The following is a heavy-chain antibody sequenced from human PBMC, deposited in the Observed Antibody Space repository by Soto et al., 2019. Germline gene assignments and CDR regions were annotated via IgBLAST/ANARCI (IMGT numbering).Heavy chain of an antibody. J-gene: IGHJ6*02. CDR2: ISHDGSEK. CDR3: ARAAAYFYHYYYAMDV. CDR1: RFTFSSYA. V-gene: IGHV3-30-3*01. D-gene: IGHD6-13*01. Sequence: PGGSLRLSCAASRFTFSSYAMDWVRQAPGKGLEWVAVISHDGSEKYYGDSVKGRFTISRDNPKNTVYLQMNSLRPEDTAVYYCARAAAYFYHYYYAMDVWGQGTAVTAP.